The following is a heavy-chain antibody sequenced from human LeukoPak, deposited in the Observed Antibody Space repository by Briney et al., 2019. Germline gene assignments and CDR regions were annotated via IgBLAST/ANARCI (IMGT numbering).Heavy chain of an antibody. J-gene: IGHJ4*02. CDR2: INPSGGST. V-gene: IGHV1-46*01. D-gene: IGHD3-22*01. CDR1: GYTFTSNY. Sequence: ASVKVSCKASGYTFTSNYMHWVRQAPGQGLEWMGIINPSGGSTSYAQKFQGRVTMTRDMSTSTVYMELSSLRSEDTAVYYCATRQDSSGYYYRSPHYFDYWGQGTLVTVSS. CDR3: ATRQDSSGYYYRSPHYFDY.